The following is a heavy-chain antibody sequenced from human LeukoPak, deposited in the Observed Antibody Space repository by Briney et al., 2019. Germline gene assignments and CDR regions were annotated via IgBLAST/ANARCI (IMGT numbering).Heavy chain of an antibody. CDR2: INPNSGGT. J-gene: IGHJ4*02. CDR3: ARDAIVRDYSNSDY. D-gene: IGHD4-11*01. V-gene: IGHV1-2*02. CDR1: GYTFTDYY. Sequence: ASVKVSCTASGYTFTDYYINWVRQVPGQGLEWMGWINPNSGGTNYAQKFQGRVTMTRDTSISTAYMELSRLKSDDTAVYYCARDAIVRDYSNSDYWGQGTLVTVSS.